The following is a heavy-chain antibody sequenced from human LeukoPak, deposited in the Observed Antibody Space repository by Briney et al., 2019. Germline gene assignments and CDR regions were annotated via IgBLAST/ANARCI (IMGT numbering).Heavy chain of an antibody. V-gene: IGHV4-39*01. Sequence: SETLSLTCTVSGGSISSSSYYWGWIRQPPGKGLEWIGSIYYGGSTYYNPSLKSRVTISVDTSKNQFSLKLSSVTAADTAVYYCARHFWRATAFDPRGQGTLVTVSS. CDR1: GGSISSSSYY. CDR3: ARHFWRATAFDP. D-gene: IGHD3-3*01. CDR2: IYYGGST. J-gene: IGHJ5*02.